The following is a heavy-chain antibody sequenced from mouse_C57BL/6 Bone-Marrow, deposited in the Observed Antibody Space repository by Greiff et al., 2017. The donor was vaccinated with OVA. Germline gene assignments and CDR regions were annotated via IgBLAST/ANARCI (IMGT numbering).Heavy chain of an antibody. CDR2: ISNLAYSI. Sequence: EVQGVESGGGLVQPGGSLKLSCAASGFTFSDYGMAWVRQAPRKGPEWVAFISNLAYSIYYADTVTGRFTISRENAKNTLYLEMSSLRSEDTAMYYCARLIAPYWYFDVWGTGTTVTVSS. CDR3: ARLIAPYWYFDV. CDR1: GFTFSDYG. J-gene: IGHJ1*03. D-gene: IGHD6-1*01. V-gene: IGHV5-15*01.